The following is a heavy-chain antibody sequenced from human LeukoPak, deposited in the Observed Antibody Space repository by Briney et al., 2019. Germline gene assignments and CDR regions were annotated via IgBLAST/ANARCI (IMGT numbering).Heavy chain of an antibody. V-gene: IGHV3-23*01. CDR2: ISGSGDST. J-gene: IGHJ4*02. Sequence: GGSLRLSCAASGFTPSNYVMSWVRQAPGKGLEWVSGISGSGDSTYYADSVKGRFTISRDNSKNTLYLQMNSLRVEDTAAYYCAKVRAPSGWFNSGYWGQGTLVTVSS. D-gene: IGHD6-19*01. CDR1: GFTPSNYV. CDR3: AKVRAPSGWFNSGY.